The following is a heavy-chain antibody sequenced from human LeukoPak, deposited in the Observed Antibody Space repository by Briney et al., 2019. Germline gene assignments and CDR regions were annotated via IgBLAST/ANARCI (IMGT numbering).Heavy chain of an antibody. CDR3: ARGGRGAMVLNWFDT. CDR1: GGFISSYY. V-gene: IGHV4-59*01. Sequence: SETLSLTCTVSGGFISSYYWSWIRQPPGKGLEWIGYIYYSGSTDYTPSLKSRVTISVDTSKNQFSLRLSSVTAADTAVYYCARGGRGAMVLNWFDTWGQGTLVTVSS. CDR2: IYYSGST. D-gene: IGHD5-18*01. J-gene: IGHJ5*02.